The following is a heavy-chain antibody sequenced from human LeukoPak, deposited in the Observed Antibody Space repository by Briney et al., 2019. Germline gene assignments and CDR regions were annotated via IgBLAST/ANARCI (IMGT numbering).Heavy chain of an antibody. CDR1: GFTFSSYS. D-gene: IGHD3-22*01. J-gene: IGHJ3*02. V-gene: IGHV3-21*01. Sequence: GGSLRLSCAASGFTFSSYSMNWVRQAPGKGLEWVSSISSSSSYIYYADSVKGRFTISRDNAKNSLYLQMNSLRAEDTAVYYCARQEYYYDSSGYLRLDAFDIWGQGTMVTVSS. CDR2: ISSSSSYI. CDR3: ARQEYYYDSSGYLRLDAFDI.